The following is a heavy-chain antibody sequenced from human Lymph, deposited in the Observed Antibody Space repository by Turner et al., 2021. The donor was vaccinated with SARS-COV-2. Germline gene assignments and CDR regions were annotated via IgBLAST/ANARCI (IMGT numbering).Heavy chain of an antibody. D-gene: IGHD2-8*01. CDR2: IYYSVST. V-gene: IGHV4-39*01. CDR1: GGSISSSSYY. CDR3: ARAPFIIVLMMYASGYFDN. Sequence: QLQLKEAGAGLVKPSETLSLTCTVAGGSISSSSYYWGWSRQPPGKGLEWIGSIYYSVSTYYNPSLKSRVTISVDTSKNQFSLKLSSVTAADTAMYYCARAPFIIVLMMYASGYFDNWGQGTLVTVSS. J-gene: IGHJ4*02.